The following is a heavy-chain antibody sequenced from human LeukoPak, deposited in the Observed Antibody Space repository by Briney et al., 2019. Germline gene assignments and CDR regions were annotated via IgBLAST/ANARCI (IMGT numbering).Heavy chain of an antibody. CDR2: IRYDGSNK. V-gene: IGHV3-30*02. Sequence: GGSLRLSCAASGFTFSSYWMHWVRQAPGKGLEWLAFIRYDGSNKYYADSMKGRLTISRDNSKNTLYLEMNSLRPEDTAMYYCAKGRATAVANWYFGLWGRGTLVTVSS. CDR3: AKGRATAVANWYFGL. CDR1: GFTFSSYW. J-gene: IGHJ2*01. D-gene: IGHD5-18*01.